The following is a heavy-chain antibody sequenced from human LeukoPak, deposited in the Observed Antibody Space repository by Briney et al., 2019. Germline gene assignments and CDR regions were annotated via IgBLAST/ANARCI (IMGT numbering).Heavy chain of an antibody. CDR1: GFTFSDYY. V-gene: IGHV3-11*04. J-gene: IGHJ4*02. Sequence: PGGSLRLSCAASGFTFSDYYMSWIRQAPGKGLERVSYISSSGSTIYYADSVKGRFTISRDNAKNSLYLQMNSLRAEDTALYYCARDRGSSTFTRRFDSWGKGTLVTVSS. D-gene: IGHD6-13*01. CDR2: ISSSGSTI. CDR3: ARDRGSSTFTRRFDS.